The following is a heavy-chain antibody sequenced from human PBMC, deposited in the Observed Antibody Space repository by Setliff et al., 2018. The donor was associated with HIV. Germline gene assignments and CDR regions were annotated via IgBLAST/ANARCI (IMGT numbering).Heavy chain of an antibody. Sequence: GASVKVSCKASGYTFTGYYVHWVRQVPGQGLEWMGWINPSSGATNFAQNFQGRVTMTRDTSITTVYLELIRLRSDDTAVYYCAREVHDHTNRLYYYYYIDVRAKGTPVTVSS. CDR2: INPSSGAT. J-gene: IGHJ6*03. D-gene: IGHD2-8*01. CDR3: AREVHDHTNRLYYYYYIDV. CDR1: GYTFTGYY. V-gene: IGHV1-2*02.